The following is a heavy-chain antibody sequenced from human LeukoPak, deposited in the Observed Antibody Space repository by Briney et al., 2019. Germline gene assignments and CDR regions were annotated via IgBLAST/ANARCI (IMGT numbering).Heavy chain of an antibody. Sequence: NPSETLSLTCTVSGGSISSYYWSWIRQPPGKGLEWIGYIYYSGSTNYNPSLKSRVTISVDTSKNQFSLKLSSVTAADTAVYYCARGVATYDAFDIWGQGTMVTVSS. V-gene: IGHV4-59*01. CDR2: IYYSGST. CDR1: GGSISSYY. D-gene: IGHD5-12*01. J-gene: IGHJ3*02. CDR3: ARGVATYDAFDI.